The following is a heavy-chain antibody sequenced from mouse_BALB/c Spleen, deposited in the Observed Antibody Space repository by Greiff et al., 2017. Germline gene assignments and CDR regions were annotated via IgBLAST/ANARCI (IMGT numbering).Heavy chain of an antibody. CDR2: IWAGGST. J-gene: IGHJ3*01. Sequence: VMLVESGPGLVAPSQSLSITCTVSGFSLTSYGVHWVRQPPGKGLEWLGVIWAGGSTNYNSALMSRLSISKDNSKSQVFLKMNSLQTDDTAMYYCARVDSSGYWFAYWGQGTLVTVSA. D-gene: IGHD3-2*01. CDR3: ARVDSSGYWFAY. CDR1: GFSLTSYG. V-gene: IGHV2-9*02.